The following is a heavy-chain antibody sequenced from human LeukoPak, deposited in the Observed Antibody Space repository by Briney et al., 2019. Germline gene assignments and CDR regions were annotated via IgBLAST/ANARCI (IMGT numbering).Heavy chain of an antibody. CDR2: ISSSGDSA. D-gene: IGHD5-18*01. V-gene: IGHV3-23*01. CDR3: AKPGRPIQLWLGVS. Sequence: GGSLRLSCAASGFSFSNYGMTWVRQAPGKGLEWVASISSSGDSAYYADSVKGRVTITRDNSRNTLYLQMSSLRAEDTAVYYCAKPGRPIQLWLGVSWGQGTLVTVSS. CDR1: GFSFSNYG. J-gene: IGHJ5*02.